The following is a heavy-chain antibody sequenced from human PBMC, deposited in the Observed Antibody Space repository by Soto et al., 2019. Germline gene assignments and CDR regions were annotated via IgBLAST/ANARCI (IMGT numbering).Heavy chain of an antibody. Sequence: PGGSLRLSCAASGFDFSVYWMSWVRQAPGKGPEWVANIKFDGSEKQYVDSVKGRFTIPRDNARNSVFLQMNSLRAGDTAVYYCVKDGGYCSSATCYSPRNHYFDAWGQGTLVTVSS. CDR1: GFDFSVYW. CDR2: IKFDGSEK. J-gene: IGHJ5*02. V-gene: IGHV3-7*03. D-gene: IGHD2-2*01. CDR3: VKDGGYCSSATCYSPRNHYFDA.